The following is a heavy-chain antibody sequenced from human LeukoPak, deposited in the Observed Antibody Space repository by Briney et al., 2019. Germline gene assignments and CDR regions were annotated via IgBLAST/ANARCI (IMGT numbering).Heavy chain of an antibody. D-gene: IGHD5-24*01. V-gene: IGHV3-23*01. Sequence: PGGSLRLSCAASGFTFSSYGMSWVRQAPGKGLEWVSSISGSGGTTYYADSVKGRFTISRDNSKNTLYLQMNSLRADDTAVYSCAKDPPTLMANALHIWGQGTMVTVP. CDR3: AKDPPTLMANALHI. J-gene: IGHJ3*02. CDR1: GFTFSSYG. CDR2: ISGSGGTT.